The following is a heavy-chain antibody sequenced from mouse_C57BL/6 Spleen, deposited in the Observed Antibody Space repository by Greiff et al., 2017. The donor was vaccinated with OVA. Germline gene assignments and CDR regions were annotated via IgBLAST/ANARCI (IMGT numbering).Heavy chain of an antibody. CDR1: GYTFTSYW. J-gene: IGHJ1*03. D-gene: IGHD1-1*01. V-gene: IGHV1-53*01. CDR2: INPSNGGT. Sequence: QVQLQQPGTELVKPGASVKLSCKASGYTFTSYWMHWVKQRPGQGLEWIGNINPSNGGTNYNEKFKSKATLTVDKSSSTAYMQLSSLTSEDSAVYYCARSPYYYGSSYPYWYFDVGGTGTTVTVSS. CDR3: ARSPYYYGSSYPYWYFDV.